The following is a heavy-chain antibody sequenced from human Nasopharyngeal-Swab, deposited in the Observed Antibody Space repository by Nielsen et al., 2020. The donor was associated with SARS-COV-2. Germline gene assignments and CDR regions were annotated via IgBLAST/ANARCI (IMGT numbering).Heavy chain of an antibody. CDR3: AREHPTTRASDY. CDR1: GYTFTGYY. Sequence: ASVKVSCKTSGYTFTGYYIQWVRQAPGQGLEWMGRINPNSGATKSAQRFQGRVTMTSDTSISTAYMDLSSLTSDDTALYYCAREHPTTRASDYWGQGTLVTASS. V-gene: IGHV1-2*06. CDR2: INPNSGAT. J-gene: IGHJ4*02. D-gene: IGHD4-11*01.